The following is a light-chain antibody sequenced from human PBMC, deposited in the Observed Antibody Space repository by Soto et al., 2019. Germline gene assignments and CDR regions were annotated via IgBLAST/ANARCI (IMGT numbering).Light chain of an antibody. CDR2: DVI. V-gene: IGLV2-11*01. Sequence: QSALTQPRSVSGSPGQSVTISCTGTSSDVGVYNYVSWYQQHPGKAPQLVIYDVIKRPSGVPDRFSGSKSGNTASLTISGLQAYDEAYYYCSSYSGSSLLVFGGGTKVPVL. CDR3: SSYSGSSLLV. CDR1: SSDVGVYNY. J-gene: IGLJ3*02.